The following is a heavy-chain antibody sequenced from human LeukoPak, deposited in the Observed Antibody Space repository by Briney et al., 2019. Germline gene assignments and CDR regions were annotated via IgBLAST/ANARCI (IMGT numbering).Heavy chain of an antibody. V-gene: IGHV3-30*02. CDR1: GFTFSSYG. Sequence: GGSLRLSCAASGFTFSSYGMHWVRQAPGKGLEWVAFIRYDGSNKYYADSVKGRFTISRDNSKNTLYLQMNSLRAEDTAVYYCARGQGWELDSEVYWGQGTLVTVSS. J-gene: IGHJ4*02. CDR2: IRYDGSNK. CDR3: ARGQGWELDSEVY. D-gene: IGHD1-26*01.